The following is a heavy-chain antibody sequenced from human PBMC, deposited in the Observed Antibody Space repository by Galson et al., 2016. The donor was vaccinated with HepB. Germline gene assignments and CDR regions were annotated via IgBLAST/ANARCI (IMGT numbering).Heavy chain of an antibody. Sequence: QSGAEVKKPGESLRISCKVSGYNFITYWINWVRHTPGKGLEWMGRIDPSDSYVNYGPSFQGHVTFSADRSTSTVYLQWSSLRASDTAMYFCARPNTLGGLDFWGQGIVVTVSS. D-gene: IGHD2/OR15-2a*01. CDR2: IDPSDSYV. CDR3: ARPNTLGGLDF. J-gene: IGHJ3*01. CDR1: GYNFITYW. V-gene: IGHV5-10-1*01.